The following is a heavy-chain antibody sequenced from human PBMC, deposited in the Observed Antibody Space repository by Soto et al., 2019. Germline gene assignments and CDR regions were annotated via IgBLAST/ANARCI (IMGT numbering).Heavy chain of an antibody. CDR3: AHARHYSSLGYYYYMDV. V-gene: IGHV2-5*02. Sequence: QITLKESGPTLVKPTQTLTLTCTFSGFSLSTSGVGVGWIRQPPGKALEWLALIYWDDDKRYSPSLKSRLTITKATNKKQVVTTMTNNAPVATASYYCAHARHYSSLGYYYYMDVWGKGTTVTVSS. J-gene: IGHJ6*03. D-gene: IGHD6-6*01. CDR2: IYWDDDK. CDR1: GFSLSTSGVG.